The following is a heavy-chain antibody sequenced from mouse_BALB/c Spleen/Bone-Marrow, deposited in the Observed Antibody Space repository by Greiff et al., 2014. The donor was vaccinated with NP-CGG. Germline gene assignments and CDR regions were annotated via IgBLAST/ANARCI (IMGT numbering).Heavy chain of an antibody. CDR3: ARYYYGSSLFDY. V-gene: IGHV14-3*02. D-gene: IGHD1-1*01. Sequence: EVHLVESGAELVKPGASVKLSCTASGFNIKDTYMHWVKQRPEQGLEWIGRIDPANGNTKYDPKFQGKATTTADTSSNTAYLQLSSLTSEDTAVYYCARYYYGSSLFDYWGQGTTLTVSS. J-gene: IGHJ2*01. CDR2: IDPANGNT. CDR1: GFNIKDTY.